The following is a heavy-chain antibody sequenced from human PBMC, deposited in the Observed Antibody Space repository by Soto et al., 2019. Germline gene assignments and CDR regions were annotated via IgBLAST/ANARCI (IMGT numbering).Heavy chain of an antibody. V-gene: IGHV3-23*01. J-gene: IGHJ4*02. CDR3: AKVRVHDSSGYYYVGDFDY. D-gene: IGHD3-22*01. CDR1: GFTFSSYA. Sequence: GGSLRLSCAASGFTFSSYAMSWVRQAPGKGLEWVSAISGSGGSTYYADSVKGRFTISRDNSKNTLYLQMNSLRAEDTAVYYCAKVRVHDSSGYYYVGDFDYWGQGTLVTVSS. CDR2: ISGSGGST.